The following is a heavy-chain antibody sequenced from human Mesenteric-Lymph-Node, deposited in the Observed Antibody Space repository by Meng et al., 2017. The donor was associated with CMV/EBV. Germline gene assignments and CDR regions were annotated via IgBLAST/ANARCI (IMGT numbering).Heavy chain of an antibody. V-gene: IGHV4-61*01. Sequence: SETLSLTCTISGGSVSSGSYYWSWIRQPPGKGLEWIGYIYYSGSTNYNPSLKSRVTISVDTSKNQFSLKLSSVTAADTAVYYCARGDTGYNWFDPWGQGTLVTVSS. J-gene: IGHJ5*02. CDR1: GGSVSSGSYY. CDR2: IYYSGST. D-gene: IGHD3-10*01. CDR3: ARGDTGYNWFDP.